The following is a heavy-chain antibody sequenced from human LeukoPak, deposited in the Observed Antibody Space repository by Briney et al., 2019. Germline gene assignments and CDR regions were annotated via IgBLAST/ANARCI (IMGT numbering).Heavy chain of an antibody. CDR2: IYYSGST. Sequence: PSETLSLTCTVSGGSISSSSYYWGWIRQPPGKGLEWIGSIYYSGSTYYNPSLKSRVTISVDTSKNQFSLKLSSVTAADTAVYYCASLLNSYGQYYFDYWGQGTLVTVSS. CDR1: GGSISSSSYY. D-gene: IGHD5-18*01. J-gene: IGHJ4*02. CDR3: ASLLNSYGQYYFDY. V-gene: IGHV4-39*01.